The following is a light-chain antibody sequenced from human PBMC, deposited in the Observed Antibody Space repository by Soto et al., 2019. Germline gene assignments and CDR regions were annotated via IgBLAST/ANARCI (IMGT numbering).Light chain of an antibody. CDR1: QSISNY. V-gene: IGKV1-39*01. J-gene: IGKJ1*01. CDR2: VES. CDR3: QQTYESPLT. Sequence: DIQMTQSPSSLSASVGDRVTITCRASQSISNYLNWYQQKPGKAPKLLIYVESSLSRGVPSRFNGSGSGTDFTLNISSLETEDFATYYCQQTYESPLTFGQGTKVEVE.